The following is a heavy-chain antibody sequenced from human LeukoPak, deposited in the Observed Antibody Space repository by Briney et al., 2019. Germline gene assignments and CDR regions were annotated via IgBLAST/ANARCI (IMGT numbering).Heavy chain of an antibody. D-gene: IGHD2-2*01. CDR2: IYHSGSA. J-gene: IGHJ5*02. V-gene: IGHV4-38-2*02. Sequence: SDTLSLTCGVSGYSISSGYQLAWIRQSPGNGLELIGSIYHSGSAHYNPSLKPRLTISVETSKNQFSLNIYSVTAADTAVYYCARDPRWLTPDCTSTSCYENYFDPWGQGTLVTVSS. CDR1: GYSISSGYQ. CDR3: ARDPRWLTPDCTSTSCYENYFDP.